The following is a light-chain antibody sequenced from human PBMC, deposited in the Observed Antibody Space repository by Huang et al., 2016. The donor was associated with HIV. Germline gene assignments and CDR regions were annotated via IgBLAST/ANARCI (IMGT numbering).Light chain of an antibody. CDR1: QHIDTY. CDR3: QHYYNYPLI. V-gene: IGKV1-8*01. J-gene: IGKJ3*01. CDR2: GAS. Sequence: IRMTQSPSSLSASTGDRVTITCRASQHIDTYVAWYKQRPGSAPKLLIYGASTLQTDVPSRFSGNGSGTDFTLNINCLQSEDVAIYYCQHYYNYPLIFGPGTRVD.